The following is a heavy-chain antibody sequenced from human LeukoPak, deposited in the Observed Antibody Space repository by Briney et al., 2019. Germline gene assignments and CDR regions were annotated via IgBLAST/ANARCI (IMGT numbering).Heavy chain of an antibody. J-gene: IGHJ4*02. V-gene: IGHV1-2*02. CDR2: INPNSGGT. CDR3: ASRRPYSYGSFDY. Sequence: ASVKVSCKASGYTFTGYYMHWVRQAPGQGLEWMGWINPNSGGTNYAQKFQGRVTMTGDTSISTAYMALSRLRSDDTAVYYCASRRPYSYGSFDYWGQGTLVTVSS. CDR1: GYTFTGYY. D-gene: IGHD5-18*01.